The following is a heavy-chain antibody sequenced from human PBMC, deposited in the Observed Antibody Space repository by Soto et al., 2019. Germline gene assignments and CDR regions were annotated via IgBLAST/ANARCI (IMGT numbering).Heavy chain of an antibody. CDR3: AKAVGSYGNFDY. V-gene: IGHV3-9*01. D-gene: IGHD5-18*01. CDR1: GFTFDDYA. J-gene: IGHJ4*02. Sequence: EVPLVESGGGLVQPGRSLRLSCAASGFTFDDYAMHWVRQAPGKGLEWVSGISWNSGSIGYADSVKGRFTISRDNAKNSLYLQMNSLSAEDTALYYCAKAVGSYGNFDYWGQGTLVTVSS. CDR2: ISWNSGSI.